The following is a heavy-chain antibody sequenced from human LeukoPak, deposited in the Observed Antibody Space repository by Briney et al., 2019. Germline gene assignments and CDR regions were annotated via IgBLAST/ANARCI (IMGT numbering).Heavy chain of an antibody. CDR1: NYSISSGYY. CDR3: ARQGIVLWELRGDY. V-gene: IGHV4-38-2*02. Sequence: SETLSLTCTVSNYSISSGYYWGWIRQPPGKGLEWIGSFFHSGNTYYNPSLKSRVTISVDTSKNQFSLKLSSVTAADTAMYYCARQGIVLWELRGDYWGQGTLVTVSS. J-gene: IGHJ4*02. D-gene: IGHD1-7*01. CDR2: FFHSGNT.